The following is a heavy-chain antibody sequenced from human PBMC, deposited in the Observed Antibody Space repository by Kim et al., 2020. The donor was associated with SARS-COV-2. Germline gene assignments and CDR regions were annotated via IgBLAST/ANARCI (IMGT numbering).Heavy chain of an antibody. V-gene: IGHV4-39*01. CDR1: GGSISSSSYY. J-gene: IGHJ4*02. Sequence: SETLSLTCTVSGGSISSSSYYWGWIRQPPGKGLEWIGSIYYSGSTYYNPSLKSRVTISVDTSKNQFSLKLSSVTAADTAVYYCANPEWYSSGYYSWWGQGTLVTVSS. D-gene: IGHD3-22*01. CDR3: ANPEWYSSGYYSW. CDR2: IYYSGST.